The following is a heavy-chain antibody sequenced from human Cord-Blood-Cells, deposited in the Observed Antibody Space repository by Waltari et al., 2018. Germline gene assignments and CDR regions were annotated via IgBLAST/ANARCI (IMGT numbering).Heavy chain of an antibody. Sequence: QVQLQESGPGLVKPSQTLSLTCTVSGGSISSGSYYWSWIRQPAGKGLEWIGYIYTSGSTNYNPSLKSRFTISVATSKNQFSLKLSSVTAADTAVYYCARDQGGSSSWYDAFDIWGQGTMVTVSS. J-gene: IGHJ3*02. CDR2: IYTSGST. CDR3: ARDQGGSSSWYDAFDI. D-gene: IGHD6-13*01. CDR1: GGSISSGSYY. V-gene: IGHV4-61*09.